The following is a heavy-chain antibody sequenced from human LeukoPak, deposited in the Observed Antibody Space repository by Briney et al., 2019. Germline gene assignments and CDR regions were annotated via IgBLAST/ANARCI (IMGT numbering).Heavy chain of an antibody. CDR3: ARGSLLWFGELSP. V-gene: IGHV3-33*08. Sequence: PGGSLRLSCAVSGSTLTSYWMSWVRQAPGKGLEWVAVIWYDGSNKYYADSVKGRFTISRDNSKNTLYLQMNSLRAEDTAVYYCARGSLLWFGELSPWGQGTMVTVSS. J-gene: IGHJ3*01. D-gene: IGHD3-10*01. CDR2: IWYDGSNK. CDR1: GSTLTSYW.